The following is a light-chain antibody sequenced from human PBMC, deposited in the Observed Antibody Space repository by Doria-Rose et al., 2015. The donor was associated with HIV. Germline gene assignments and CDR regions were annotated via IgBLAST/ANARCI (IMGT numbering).Light chain of an antibody. CDR3: QQTYSSPPWT. Sequence: DIRVTQSPSSLSASIGDRVTIPCRASQTVSTYLNWFQQEPGKAPKLLIYAASRLQSGVPSRFSGSGSGTDFTLTISGLQPGDFATYYCQQTYSSPPWTFSQGTKVEMK. CDR1: QTVSTY. J-gene: IGKJ1*01. CDR2: AAS. V-gene: IGKV1-39*01.